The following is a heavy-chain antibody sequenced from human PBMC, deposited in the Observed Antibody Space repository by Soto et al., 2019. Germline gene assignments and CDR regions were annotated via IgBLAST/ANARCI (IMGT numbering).Heavy chain of an antibody. CDR3: AKAKNDYNWDNRPPFDY. Sequence: GGSLRLSCEASGFTLRNYAMTWVRQSPGKGLEWVSLISANDVGTYYAESVKTRFTISTDQSRNTVYLQMDSLRADDTAIYYCAKAKNDYNWDNRPPFDYWGQGTLVTVSS. J-gene: IGHJ4*02. D-gene: IGHD1-20*01. CDR1: GFTLRNYA. V-gene: IGHV3-23*01. CDR2: ISANDVGT.